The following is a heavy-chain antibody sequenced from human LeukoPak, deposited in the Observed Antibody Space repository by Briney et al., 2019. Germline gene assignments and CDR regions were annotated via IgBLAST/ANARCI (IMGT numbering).Heavy chain of an antibody. CDR1: GFTFSSYN. J-gene: IGHJ6*02. V-gene: IGHV3-21*01. D-gene: IGHD3-10*01. CDR2: ISSSSTYI. Sequence: GGSLKLSCAASGFTFSSYNMDWVRQAPGKGLEWVSFISSSSTYIYNADSVKGRFTISRDNAKNSLYLQMNSLRVEDTAVYYCARVLLWFGEALDYGMDVWGQGTTVTVSS. CDR3: ARVLLWFGEALDYGMDV.